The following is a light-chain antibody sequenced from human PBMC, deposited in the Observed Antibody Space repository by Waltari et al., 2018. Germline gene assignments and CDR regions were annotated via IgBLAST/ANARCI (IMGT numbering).Light chain of an antibody. CDR3: QQYHQRPPWT. Sequence: PGERATLPCRASPSVTTNLAWYQQKPGLPPRLLIYGASTRATGVPARFSGSGSGTEFTLIISSLQSEDFAVYYCQQYHQRPPWTFGQGTKVEIK. V-gene: IGKV3-15*01. CDR2: GAS. J-gene: IGKJ1*01. CDR1: PSVTTN.